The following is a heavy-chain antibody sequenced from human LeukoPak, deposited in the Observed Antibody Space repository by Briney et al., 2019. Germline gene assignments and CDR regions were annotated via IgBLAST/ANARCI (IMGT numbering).Heavy chain of an antibody. CDR3: ARLSAARGMRGFDY. V-gene: IGHV4-34*01. Sequence: PSETLSLTCAVYGGSFSGYYWSWIRQPPGKGLEWIGEINHSGSTSYNRSLKSRVTISVDTSKNQFSLKLSSVTAADTAVYYCARLSAARGMRGFDYWGQGTLVTVSS. J-gene: IGHJ4*02. CDR2: INHSGST. D-gene: IGHD6-6*01. CDR1: GGSFSGYY.